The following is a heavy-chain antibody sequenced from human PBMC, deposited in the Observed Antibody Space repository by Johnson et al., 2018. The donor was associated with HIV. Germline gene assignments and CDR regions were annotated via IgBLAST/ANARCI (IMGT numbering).Heavy chain of an antibody. CDR2: ISWNSGII. CDR3: ARPLTGYSSGWHTGAGAFDM. D-gene: IGHD6-19*01. J-gene: IGHJ3*02. Sequence: VQVVESGGGLVQPGRSLRLTCAASGFIFDDYAMYWVRQAPGKGLEWVSGISWNSGIIGYAASVKGRFTISRDNAKNALYLQMNSLRAEDTAVYYCARPLTGYSSGWHTGAGAFDMWGQGTLVTVSS. CDR1: GFIFDDYA. V-gene: IGHV3-9*01.